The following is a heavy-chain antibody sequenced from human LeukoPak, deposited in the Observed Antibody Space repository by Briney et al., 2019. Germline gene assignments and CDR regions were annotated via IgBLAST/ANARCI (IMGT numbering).Heavy chain of an antibody. CDR2: ISGSGGST. CDR1: GFTFSSYA. V-gene: IGHV3-23*01. D-gene: IGHD6-13*01. Sequence: GGSLRLSCAASGFTFSSYAMSWVRQAPGKGLEWVSAISGSGGSTYYADSVKGRFTISRDNSKNTLYLQMNSLRAEDTAVYYCAKDPVYSSSWLLDYWGQGTLVTVSS. CDR3: AKDPVYSSSWLLDY. J-gene: IGHJ4*02.